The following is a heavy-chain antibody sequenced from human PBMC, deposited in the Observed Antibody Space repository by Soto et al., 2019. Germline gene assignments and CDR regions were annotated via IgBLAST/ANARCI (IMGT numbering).Heavy chain of an antibody. Sequence: GGSLRLSCAASGFTVSSYAMSWVRQAPGKGLEWVSGITGSGGNTYYADSVKGRFTISRDTSKNTLYLGMNSLRAEDTATYYCAKDRAVAGTEYFHHWGQGTLVTVSS. J-gene: IGHJ1*01. CDR1: GFTVSSYA. D-gene: IGHD6-19*01. CDR2: ITGSGGNT. V-gene: IGHV3-23*01. CDR3: AKDRAVAGTEYFHH.